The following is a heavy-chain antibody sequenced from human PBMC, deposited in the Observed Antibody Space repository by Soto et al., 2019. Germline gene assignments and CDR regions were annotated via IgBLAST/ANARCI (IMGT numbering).Heavy chain of an antibody. J-gene: IGHJ4*02. Sequence: EVQLLESGGGLVQPGGSLRLSCAASGFTFGSYGMSWVRQAPGKGLEWVSAISGAGGSTYYADSVKGRFTIPRDNSKNTLFLQVNSLRAEDTAMYFCAKHRMSTAIVDYWGQGTLVTVSS. CDR2: ISGAGGST. CDR3: AKHRMSTAIVDY. D-gene: IGHD5-18*01. V-gene: IGHV3-23*01. CDR1: GFTFGSYG.